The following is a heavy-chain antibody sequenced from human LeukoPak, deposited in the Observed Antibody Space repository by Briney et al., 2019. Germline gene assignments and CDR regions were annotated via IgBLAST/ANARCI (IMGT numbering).Heavy chain of an antibody. J-gene: IGHJ4*02. CDR3: PLITHNSSGWYNPFDY. CDR2: IYWGDVK. CDR1: GFSLSTRGVG. V-gene: IGHV2-5*02. Sequence: GPTLVKPTQTLTLSGTFCGFSLSTRGVGVGWIRQPPGKALDWLAPIYWGDVKRYSASLKSRLSLTKGSSKDQVVLTLTNMDPVATATHSSPLITHNSSGWYNPFDYWGQGTLVTVSS. D-gene: IGHD6-19*01.